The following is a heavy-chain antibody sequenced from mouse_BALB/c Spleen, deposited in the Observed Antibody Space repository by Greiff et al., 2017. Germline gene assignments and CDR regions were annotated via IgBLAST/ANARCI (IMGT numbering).Heavy chain of an antibody. CDR1: GFTFSDFY. Sequence: EVQLMESGGGLVQPGGSLRLSCATSGFTFSDFYMEWVRQPPGKRLEWIAASRNKANDYTTEYSASVKGRFIVSRDTSQSILYLQMNARRAEDIAVYYCARDATRAWFAYWGQGTLVTVSA. J-gene: IGHJ3*01. CDR3: ARDATRAWFAY. V-gene: IGHV7-1*02. CDR2: SRNKANDYTT.